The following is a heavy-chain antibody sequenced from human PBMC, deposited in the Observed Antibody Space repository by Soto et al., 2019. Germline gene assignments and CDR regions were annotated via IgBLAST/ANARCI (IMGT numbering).Heavy chain of an antibody. V-gene: IGHV3-23*01. CDR3: AKDQGLGIPGGYDALDL. CDR1: GFTFSSYA. CDR2: ISGSGGST. D-gene: IGHD3-9*01. J-gene: IGHJ3*01. Sequence: EVQLLESGGGLVQPGGSLRLSCAASGFTFSSYAMSWVRQAPGKGLEWVSAISGSGGSTYYADSVKGRFTISRDNSRNTLYLKMDNLRADDTAVYYCAKDQGLGIPGGYDALDLWGQGTRVTVSS.